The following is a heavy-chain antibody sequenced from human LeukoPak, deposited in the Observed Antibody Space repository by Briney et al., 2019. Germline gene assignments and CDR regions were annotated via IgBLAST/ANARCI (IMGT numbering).Heavy chain of an antibody. Sequence: GGSLRLSCVASEFIFSDYWMSWVRQAPGKGLEWVANIKQGGREEKYVSSVTGRFAISRDDAKSTLYLQMDSLSGDDTAVYYCARDNGGWFDTWGRGTLVTVSS. V-gene: IGHV3-7*03. CDR1: EFIFSDYW. D-gene: IGHD3-10*01. CDR3: ARDNGGWFDT. CDR2: IKQGGREE. J-gene: IGHJ5*02.